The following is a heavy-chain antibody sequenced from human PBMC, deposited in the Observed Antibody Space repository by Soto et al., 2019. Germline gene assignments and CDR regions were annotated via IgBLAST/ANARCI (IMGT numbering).Heavy chain of an antibody. J-gene: IGHJ6*02. CDR1: GGSISGYY. Sequence: QVQLQESGPGLVKPSDTLSLTCTVSGGSISGYYWSWIRQSPGKGLEYIGYIYYRGSTNYNPSLKSRVTMSVDTSRNQFSLNVNSVTAADTAVYYCARQQLLTFYYALDVWGQGTTVTVSS. CDR3: ARQQLLTFYYALDV. CDR2: IYYRGST. V-gene: IGHV4-59*07. D-gene: IGHD2-2*01.